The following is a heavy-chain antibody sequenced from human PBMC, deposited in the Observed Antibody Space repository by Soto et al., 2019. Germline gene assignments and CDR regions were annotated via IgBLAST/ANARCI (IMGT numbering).Heavy chain of an antibody. J-gene: IGHJ4*02. Sequence: GGSLRLSCRTSGFAFRNFGMHWVRQAPGKGLEWVAVISNDENIKQYADSVRGRFAIARDNSKNTLYLQVTSLRAEDTAIYYCARGLRSVLDYWGQGALVTVSS. CDR1: GFAFRNFG. V-gene: IGHV3-33*01. D-gene: IGHD6-6*01. CDR2: ISNDENIK. CDR3: ARGLRSVLDY.